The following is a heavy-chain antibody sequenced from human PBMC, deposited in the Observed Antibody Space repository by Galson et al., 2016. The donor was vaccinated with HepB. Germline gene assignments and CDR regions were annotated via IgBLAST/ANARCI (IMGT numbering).Heavy chain of an antibody. CDR1: GLTFRSYA. J-gene: IGHJ4*02. CDR2: ISYDGSNK. D-gene: IGHD5-12*01. V-gene: IGHV3-30-3*01. CDR3: VRVDIVATAPFDY. Sequence: SLRLSCAASGLTFRSYAMHWVRQTPAKGLEWVALISYDGSNKFYADSVKGRFTISRDNSNNTLFLQMTSLRAEDTAVYYCVRVDIVATAPFDYWGQGTLATVSS.